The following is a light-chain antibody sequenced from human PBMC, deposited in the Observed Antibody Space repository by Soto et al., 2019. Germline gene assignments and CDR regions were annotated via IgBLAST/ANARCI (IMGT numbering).Light chain of an antibody. J-gene: IGKJ5*01. CDR3: QQYGSSPPIT. CDR1: QSVSSN. CDR2: SAS. V-gene: IGKV3-20*01. Sequence: EVVSRQSPATITVSPGERATLCCGASQSVSSNLAGYQQTPGQPPGLLISSASTRATGIPDRFSGRGSGTDFTLTISRLEPEDCAVYYCQQYGSSPPITFGQGTRLEI.